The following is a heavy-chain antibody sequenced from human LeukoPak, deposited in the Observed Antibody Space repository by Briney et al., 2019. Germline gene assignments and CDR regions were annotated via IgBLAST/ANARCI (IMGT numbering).Heavy chain of an antibody. CDR1: GGSFSSYY. J-gene: IGHJ4*02. CDR3: ARGYSYGQGFYYFDY. V-gene: IGHV4-34*01. D-gene: IGHD5-18*01. Sequence: PSETLSLTCAVYGGSFSSYYWSWIRQPPGKGLEWIGEINHSGSTNYNPSLKSRVTISVDTSKNQFSLKLSSVTAADTAVYYCARGYSYGQGFYYFDYWGQGTLVTVSS. CDR2: INHSGST.